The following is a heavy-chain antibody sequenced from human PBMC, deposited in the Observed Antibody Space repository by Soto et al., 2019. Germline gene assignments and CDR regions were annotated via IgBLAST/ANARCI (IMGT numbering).Heavy chain of an antibody. D-gene: IGHD5-12*01. Sequence: GGSLRLSCAASGFTFSSYAMHWVRQAPGKGLEWVAVISYDGSNKYYADSVKGRFTISRDNSKNTLYLQMNSLRAEDTAVYYCARDRNIVATIEGFYYYYGMDVWGQGTTVTVSS. J-gene: IGHJ6*02. CDR2: ISYDGSNK. V-gene: IGHV3-30-3*01. CDR1: GFTFSSYA. CDR3: ARDRNIVATIEGFYYYYGMDV.